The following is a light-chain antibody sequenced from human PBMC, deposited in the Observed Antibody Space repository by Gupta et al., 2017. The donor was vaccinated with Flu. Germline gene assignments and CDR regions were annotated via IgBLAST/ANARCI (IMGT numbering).Light chain of an antibody. CDR2: AAS. CDR1: QGIRNE. V-gene: IGKV1-17*01. J-gene: IGKJ1*01. Sequence: DIQMTQSPSSLSASVGDTVTITCRASQGIRNELGWYQQKPGKAPKRLIYAASSLQSGVPSRFSGGGFGTEFTLTISSLQPEDFATYYCLQHNSYPWTFGQGTKVEIK. CDR3: LQHNSYPWT.